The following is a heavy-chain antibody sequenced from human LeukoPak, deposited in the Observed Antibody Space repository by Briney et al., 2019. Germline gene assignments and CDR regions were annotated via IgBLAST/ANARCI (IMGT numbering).Heavy chain of an antibody. J-gene: IGHJ4*02. CDR3: ARGVSGTYYFFDY. Sequence: ASVLVSCKTSGYTFTANYIHLVRQAPGQGLEWMGWINPNSGGTNYAQTFQGRVTMTSETSISTAYMDLSSLRFDDTAIYYCARGVSGTYYFFDYWGQGTLVTVSS. CDR2: INPNSGGT. V-gene: IGHV1-2*02. D-gene: IGHD6-25*01. CDR1: GYTFTANY.